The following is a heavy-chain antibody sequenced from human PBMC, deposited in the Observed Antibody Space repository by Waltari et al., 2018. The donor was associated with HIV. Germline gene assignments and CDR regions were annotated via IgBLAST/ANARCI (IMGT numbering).Heavy chain of an antibody. CDR3: ARTYKRITLFEIIRELSWFDP. D-gene: IGHD1-7*01. CDR2: INNSGTT. V-gene: IGHV4-34*01. CDR1: GGSFDEYY. J-gene: IGHJ5*02. Sequence: QVQLQQWGAGLLKPSETLSLTCAIYGGSFDEYYWAWIRQTPEKGLEWLGDINNSGTTAYNPSLKSRVTVSIDTSKNQFSLNLRSVTAADTAVYYCARTYKRITLFEIIRELSWFDPGGQGTLVTVSS.